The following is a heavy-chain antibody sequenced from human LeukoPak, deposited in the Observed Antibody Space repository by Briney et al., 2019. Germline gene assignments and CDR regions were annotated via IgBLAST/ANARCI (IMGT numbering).Heavy chain of an antibody. Sequence: GGSLRLSCAASGLTFSSYSFHWVRQAPGKGLEWVSYISSSSSTIYYADSVKGRFTISRDNAKNSLYLQMNSLRDEDTAVYYCARDVTVAGTVSFDYWGQGTLVTVSS. D-gene: IGHD6-19*01. CDR1: GLTFSSYS. CDR2: ISSSSSTI. V-gene: IGHV3-48*02. J-gene: IGHJ4*02. CDR3: ARDVTVAGTVSFDY.